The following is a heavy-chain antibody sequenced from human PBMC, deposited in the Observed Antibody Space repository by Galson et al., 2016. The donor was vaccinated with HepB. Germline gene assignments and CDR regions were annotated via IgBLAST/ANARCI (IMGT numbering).Heavy chain of an antibody. J-gene: IGHJ4*02. CDR2: INPSGGGT. V-gene: IGHV1-46*01. CDR1: RYTFTTYW. Sequence: SVKVSCKASRYTFTTYWMHWVRQAPGQGLEWVGVINPSGGGTSHAQKFQGRVSMTSDTSTSTVYMQLISLRSEDTAVYYCARPFYGEYYYFDYWGQGTLVIVSS. CDR3: ARPFYGEYYYFDY. D-gene: IGHD4-17*01.